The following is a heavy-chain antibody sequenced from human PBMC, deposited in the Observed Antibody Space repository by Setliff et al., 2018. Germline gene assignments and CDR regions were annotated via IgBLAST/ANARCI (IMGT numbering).Heavy chain of an antibody. V-gene: IGHV4-61*09. CDR1: GDSISSGSYY. Sequence: PSETLSLTCTVSGDSISSGSYYWTWIRQPAGKGLEWIGHFHTGGSTNYNRSLWSRVSISVDTSKNQFSLKLSSVTAADTATYYCARAGPTVTFFRVLVISWWDPWGQGSLVTVSS. D-gene: IGHD3-3*01. CDR3: ARAGPTVTFFRVLVISWWDP. CDR2: FHTGGST. J-gene: IGHJ5*02.